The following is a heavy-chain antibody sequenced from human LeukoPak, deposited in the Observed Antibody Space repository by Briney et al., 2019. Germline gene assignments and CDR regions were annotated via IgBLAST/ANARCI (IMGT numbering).Heavy chain of an antibody. CDR2: IKEEGSEK. CDR1: GFTFSGYL. J-gene: IGHJ4*02. CDR3: ARDSSAAPHSY. Sequence: GGSLRLSCAASGFTFSGYLMSWVRQAPGKGPEWVANIKEEGSEKYYVDSVKGRFIISRDNAKNSLYLQMNSLRAEDTAVYYCARDSSAAPHSYWGQGTLVTVFS. V-gene: IGHV3-7*01. D-gene: IGHD2-15*01.